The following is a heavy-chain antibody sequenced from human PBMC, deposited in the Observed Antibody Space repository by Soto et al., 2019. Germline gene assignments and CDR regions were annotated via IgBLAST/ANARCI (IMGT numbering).Heavy chain of an antibody. D-gene: IGHD2-15*01. CDR1: GISVSTSDYY. V-gene: IGHV4-39*01. Sequence: SETLSLTCTVSGISVSTSDYYWGWVRQPPGKGLDWIGNIYYSGSTFYNPSLRSRVPLSVDTSKNQFSLRLNSVTAADTAVYFCAGFVVPASRNSDFDYWGQGTLVTVSS. CDR3: AGFVVPASRNSDFDY. J-gene: IGHJ4*02. CDR2: IYYSGST.